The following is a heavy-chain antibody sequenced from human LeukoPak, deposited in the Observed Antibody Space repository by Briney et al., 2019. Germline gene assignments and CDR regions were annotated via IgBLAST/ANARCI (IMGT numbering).Heavy chain of an antibody. D-gene: IGHD3-10*01. CDR2: VSAYNGHT. V-gene: IGHV1-18*01. Sequence: ASVKVSCKASGYTFNSYGISWVRQAPGQGLEWMGWVSAYNGHTNYAQEFQGRVTMTTDTSTSTASMELRSLRFDDTAVYYCARVIPQKWELPGKWFDPWGQGTLVTVSS. CDR3: ARVIPQKWELPGKWFDP. CDR1: GYTFNSYG. J-gene: IGHJ5*02.